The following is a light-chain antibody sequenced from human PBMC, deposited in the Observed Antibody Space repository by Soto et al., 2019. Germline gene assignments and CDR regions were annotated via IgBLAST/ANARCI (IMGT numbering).Light chain of an antibody. Sequence: EIVLTQSPGTLSLSPGERATLSCRASQSVSSSYLAWYQQKPGQAPRLLIYGASSRATGITDRFSGSGSGTDFTLTISRLEPEDFAGYYCQQYGSSLYTFGQGTNLEIK. CDR2: GAS. CDR1: QSVSSSY. J-gene: IGKJ2*01. CDR3: QQYGSSLYT. V-gene: IGKV3-20*01.